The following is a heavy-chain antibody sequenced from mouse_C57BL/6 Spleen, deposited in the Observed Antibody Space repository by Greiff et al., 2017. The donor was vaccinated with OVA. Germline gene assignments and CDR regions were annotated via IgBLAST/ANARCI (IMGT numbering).Heavy chain of an antibody. V-gene: IGHV1-47*01. J-gene: IGHJ2*01. CDR3: ARSGNYGSSSYYFDY. CDR1: GYTFTTYP. CDR2: FHPYNDDT. D-gene: IGHD1-1*01. Sequence: VKLMESGAELVKPGASVKMSCKASGYTFTTYPIEWMKQNHGKSLEWIGNFHPYNDDTKYNEKFKGKATLTVEKSSSTVYLELSRLTSDDSAVYYCARSGNYGSSSYYFDYWGQGTTLTVSS.